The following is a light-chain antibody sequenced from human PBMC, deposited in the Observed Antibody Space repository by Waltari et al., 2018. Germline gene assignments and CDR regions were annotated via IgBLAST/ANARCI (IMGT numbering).Light chain of an antibody. Sequence: QSVLTQPPSVSGAPGQRVTISCTRSSPNIGAGYVVNWYQQLPGPAPKLLIYGNSNRPSGVPDRFSGSKSGTSASLAITGLQAEDEADYYCQSYDSSLSDVVFGGGTKLTVL. V-gene: IGLV1-40*01. CDR2: GNS. CDR3: QSYDSSLSDVV. J-gene: IGLJ2*01. CDR1: SPNIGAGYV.